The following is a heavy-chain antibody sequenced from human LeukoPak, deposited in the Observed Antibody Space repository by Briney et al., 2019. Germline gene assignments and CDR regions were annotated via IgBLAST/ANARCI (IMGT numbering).Heavy chain of an antibody. J-gene: IGHJ3*02. Sequence: SETLSLTCTVSGGSISSYYWSWIRQPPGKGLEWIGHIYYSGSTNYNPSLKSRVTISVDTSKNQFSLKLSSVTAADTAVYYCAREVSMVRGDSNAFDIWGQGTMVTVSS. D-gene: IGHD3-10*01. CDR1: GGSISSYY. CDR3: AREVSMVRGDSNAFDI. CDR2: IYYSGST. V-gene: IGHV4-59*01.